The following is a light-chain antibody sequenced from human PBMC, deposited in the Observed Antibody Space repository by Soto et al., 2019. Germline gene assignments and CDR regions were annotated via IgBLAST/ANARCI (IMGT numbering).Light chain of an antibody. CDR1: SSDVGSYNL. J-gene: IGLJ2*01. Sequence: QSALTQPASVSGSPGQSITISCTGTSSDVGSYNLVSWYQQHPGKAPKLMIYEGSKRPSGVSNRFSSSKSGYTASLTISGLQAEDEADYYCCSYAGSRRVFGGGTKLTVL. CDR3: CSYAGSRRV. V-gene: IGLV2-23*01. CDR2: EGS.